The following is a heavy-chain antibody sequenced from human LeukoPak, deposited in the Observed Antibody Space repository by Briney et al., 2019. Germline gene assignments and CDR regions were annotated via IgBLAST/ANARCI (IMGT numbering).Heavy chain of an antibody. Sequence: PSETLSLTCTVSGGSISSYYWSWIRQPPGKGLEWIGYIYYSGSTNYNPSLKSRVTISVDTSRNQFSLKLSSVTAADTAVYYCARRITMVRGIGNWGQGTLVTVSS. CDR3: ARRITMVRGIGN. CDR2: IYYSGST. J-gene: IGHJ4*02. CDR1: GGSISSYY. D-gene: IGHD3-10*01. V-gene: IGHV4-59*12.